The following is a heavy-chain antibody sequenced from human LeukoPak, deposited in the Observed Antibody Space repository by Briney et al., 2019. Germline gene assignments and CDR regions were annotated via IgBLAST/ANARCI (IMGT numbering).Heavy chain of an antibody. CDR1: GFTFGSYA. CDR3: ASEYYYDSSGYLPGPPYFDY. CDR2: ISGSGGST. V-gene: IGHV3-23*01. D-gene: IGHD3-22*01. J-gene: IGHJ4*02. Sequence: PGGSLRLSCAASGFTFGSYAMSWVRQAPGKGLEWVSAISGSGGSTYYADSVKGRFTISRDNSKNTLYLQMNSLRAEDTAVYYCASEYYYDSSGYLPGPPYFDYWGQGTLVTVSS.